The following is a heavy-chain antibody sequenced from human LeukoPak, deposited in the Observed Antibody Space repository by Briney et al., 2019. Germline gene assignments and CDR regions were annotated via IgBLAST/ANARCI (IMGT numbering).Heavy chain of an antibody. CDR1: GFTFSSYA. CDR3: AKDPFILVVPAAMYFDY. Sequence: GGSLRLSCAASGFTFSSYAMSWVRQAPGKGLEWVSAISGSGGSTYYADSVKGRFTISRDNSKNTLYLQMNSLKAEVSAVYYCAKDPFILVVPAAMYFDYWGQGTLVTVSS. CDR2: ISGSGGST. V-gene: IGHV3-23*01. J-gene: IGHJ4*02. D-gene: IGHD2-2*01.